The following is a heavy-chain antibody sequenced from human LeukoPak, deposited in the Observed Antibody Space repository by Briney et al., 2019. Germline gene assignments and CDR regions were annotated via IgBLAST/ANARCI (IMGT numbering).Heavy chain of an antibody. CDR2: INHSGST. Sequence: SETLSLTCAVYGGSFSGYYWSWIRQPPGKGLEWIGEINHSGSTNYNPSLKSRVTISVDTSKNQLSLKLSSVTAADTAVYYCARVVDPGGYYYFYYMDVWGKGTTVTISS. J-gene: IGHJ6*03. V-gene: IGHV4-34*01. D-gene: IGHD3-16*01. CDR1: GGSFSGYY. CDR3: ARVVDPGGYYYFYYMDV.